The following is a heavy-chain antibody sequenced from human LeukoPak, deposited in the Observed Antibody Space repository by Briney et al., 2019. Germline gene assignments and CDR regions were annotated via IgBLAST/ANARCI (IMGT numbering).Heavy chain of an antibody. CDR1: GFTFSDYW. Sequence: PGGSLRLSCAASGFTFSDYWMHWVRQAPGKGLVWVSRINSDGSTTTYADSVKGRFTISRDHAKNTLYLQMNSLRAEDTAVYYCTRGAGRDGSGTYFDYWGQGTLVTVSS. D-gene: IGHD3-10*01. CDR3: TRGAGRDGSGTYFDY. CDR2: INSDGSTT. J-gene: IGHJ4*02. V-gene: IGHV3-74*03.